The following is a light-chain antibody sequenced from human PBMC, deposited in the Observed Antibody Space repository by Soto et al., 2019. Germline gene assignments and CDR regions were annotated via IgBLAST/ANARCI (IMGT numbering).Light chain of an antibody. J-gene: IGLJ2*01. CDR1: SNDVGGYDY. CDR2: EVS. V-gene: IGLV2-14*01. Sequence: QSALTQPASVSGSPGQSITISCSGTSNDVGGYDYVSWYQQYPGEAPKLIIYEVSNRPSGVSNRFSGSKSGNTASLTISGLQAEDEADYYCSSYRTNTAVVFGGGTKLTVL. CDR3: SSYRTNTAVV.